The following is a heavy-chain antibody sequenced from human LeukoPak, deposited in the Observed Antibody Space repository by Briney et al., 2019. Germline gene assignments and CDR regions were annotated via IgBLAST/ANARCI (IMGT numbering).Heavy chain of an antibody. CDR2: INPNGGIT. CDR3: ARVGRVGRYFDWLMI. V-gene: IGHV1-46*04. D-gene: IGHD3-9*01. J-gene: IGHJ4*02. Sequence: GASVKVSCKASGYTFSRYYIQWVRQAPGQGLEWMGMINPNGGITTYAQKLQGTITMTRDTSTSTVYMELNSLRSEDTAMYYCARVGRVGRYFDWLMIWGQGTQVTVSS. CDR1: GYTFSRYY.